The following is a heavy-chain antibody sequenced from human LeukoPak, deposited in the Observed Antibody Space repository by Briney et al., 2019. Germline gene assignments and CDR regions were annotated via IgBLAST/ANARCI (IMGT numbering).Heavy chain of an antibody. Sequence: SETLSLTCAVYGGSFSGYYWSWIRQPPGKGLEWIGEINHSGSTNYNPSLKSRVTISVDTSKNQFSLRLSSVTAADTAVYYCAREGIQGLRFLEWLPHNWFDPWGQGTLVTVSS. V-gene: IGHV4-34*01. D-gene: IGHD3-3*01. CDR2: INHSGST. CDR3: AREGIQGLRFLEWLPHNWFDP. CDR1: GGSFSGYY. J-gene: IGHJ5*02.